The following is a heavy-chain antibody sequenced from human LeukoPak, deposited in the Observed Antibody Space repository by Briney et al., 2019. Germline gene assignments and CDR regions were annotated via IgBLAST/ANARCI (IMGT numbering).Heavy chain of an antibody. Sequence: ASVKVSCKASGYTFNGYYMHWVRQAPGQGLEWMGWVNPNSGDTKYAQKFQGRVTMTMDSSITTAYMELRGLRADDTAVYYCARAAAAASQFDYWGQGTLVTVSS. D-gene: IGHD6-13*01. J-gene: IGHJ4*02. CDR1: GYTFNGYY. V-gene: IGHV1-2*02. CDR2: VNPNSGDT. CDR3: ARAAAAASQFDY.